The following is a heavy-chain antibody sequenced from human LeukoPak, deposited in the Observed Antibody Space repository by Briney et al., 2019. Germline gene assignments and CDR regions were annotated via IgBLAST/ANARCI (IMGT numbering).Heavy chain of an antibody. J-gene: IGHJ5*02. CDR2: IYSGGST. D-gene: IGHD3-22*01. CDR1: GFTVSSNY. CDR3: ARDLGQYYDTSDNWFDP. V-gene: IGHV3-53*01. Sequence: GGSLRLSCAASGFTVSSNYMGWVRQAPGKGLEWVSVIYSGGSTYYADSVKGRFTISRDNAKNTLNLQMNSLRAEDTAVYYCARDLGQYYDTSDNWFDPWGQGTLVTVSS.